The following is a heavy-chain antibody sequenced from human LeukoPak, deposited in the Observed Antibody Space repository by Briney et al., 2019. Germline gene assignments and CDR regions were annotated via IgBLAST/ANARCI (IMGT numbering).Heavy chain of an antibody. CDR3: AKAIRYCSGGSCYSSLYYGMDV. D-gene: IGHD2-15*01. Sequence: GASLRLSCAASGFTFSSYALSWVRQAPGKGLAWVSAISVSGGSTYYADSAKGRFTISRDNSKNTLYLQMNSLRAEDTAVYYCAKAIRYCSGGSCYSSLYYGMDVWGQGTTVTVSS. CDR2: ISVSGGST. V-gene: IGHV3-23*01. J-gene: IGHJ6*02. CDR1: GFTFSSYA.